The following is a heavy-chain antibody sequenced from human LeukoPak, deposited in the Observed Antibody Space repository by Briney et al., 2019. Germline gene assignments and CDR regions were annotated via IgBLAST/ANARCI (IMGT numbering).Heavy chain of an antibody. CDR1: GDSVSSNSAA. D-gene: IGHD2-21*01. J-gene: IGHJ4*02. Sequence: SQTLSLTCAISGDSVSSNSAAWNWIRQSPSRGLEWLGRTYYRSKWYNDYAVSVKSRITINPDTSKNQFSLKLSSVTAADTAVYYCARGGRYCGGDCPPYYFDYWGQGTLVTVSS. V-gene: IGHV6-1*01. CDR3: ARGGRYCGGDCPPYYFDY. CDR2: TYYRSKWYN.